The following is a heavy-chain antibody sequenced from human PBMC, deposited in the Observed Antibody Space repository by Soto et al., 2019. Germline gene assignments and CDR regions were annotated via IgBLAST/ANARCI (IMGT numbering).Heavy chain of an antibody. Sequence: QVQLQESGPGLVKPSQTLSLTCTVSGGPIRRGGYSWRWFRQHPGRGLGWVGYIYDRGSTYYHPSLKGRVTIPADTSKNQFALKMSSGTAADTAVYYWATSPTWAAAGHYWDYGGQGTMVTVSS. CDR1: GGPIRRGGYS. V-gene: IGHV4-31*03. J-gene: IGHJ4*02. CDR3: ATSPTWAAAGHYWDY. CDR2: IYDRGST. D-gene: IGHD6-13*01.